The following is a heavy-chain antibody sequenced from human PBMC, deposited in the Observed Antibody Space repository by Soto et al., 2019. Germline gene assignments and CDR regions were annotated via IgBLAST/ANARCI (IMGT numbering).Heavy chain of an antibody. D-gene: IGHD3-10*01. CDR3: ARVGGSGSYAYYYYYMDV. CDR2: MNPNSGNT. V-gene: IGHV1-8*01. Sequence: ASVKVSCKASGYTFTSYDINWVRQATGQGLEWMGWMNPNSGNTGYAQKFQGRVTMTRNTSISTAYMELSSLRSEDTAVYYCARVGGSGSYAYYYYYMDVWGKGTTVTVS. CDR1: GYTFTSYD. J-gene: IGHJ6*03.